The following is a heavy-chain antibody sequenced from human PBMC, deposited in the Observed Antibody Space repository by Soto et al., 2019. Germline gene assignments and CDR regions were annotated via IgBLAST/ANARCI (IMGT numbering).Heavy chain of an antibody. V-gene: IGHV1-3*01. CDR2: INAGNGNT. CDR1: GYTFTSYA. Sequence: ASVKVSCTASGYTFTSYAMHWVRQAPGQRLEWMGWINAGNGNTKYSQKFQGRVTITRDTSASTAYMELSSLRSEDTAVYYCARPYDILTGYLPPWFDPWGQGTLVTVSS. D-gene: IGHD3-9*01. CDR3: ARPYDILTGYLPPWFDP. J-gene: IGHJ5*02.